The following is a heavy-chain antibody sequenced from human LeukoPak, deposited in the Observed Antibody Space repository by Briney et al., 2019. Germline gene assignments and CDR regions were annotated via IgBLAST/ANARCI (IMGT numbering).Heavy chain of an antibody. D-gene: IGHD3-3*01. CDR3: VKKGRVLMPHDHFDY. Sequence: GGPLRLSCAASGFSFTTYGMSWVRQAPGKGLEWVSTISGSGDNTYYSDSVKGRFNISRDNSKNTVYLQMNSLRVEDTAVYYCVKKGRVLMPHDHFDYWGQGTLVIVSP. V-gene: IGHV3-23*01. CDR2: ISGSGDNT. J-gene: IGHJ4*02. CDR1: GFSFTTYG.